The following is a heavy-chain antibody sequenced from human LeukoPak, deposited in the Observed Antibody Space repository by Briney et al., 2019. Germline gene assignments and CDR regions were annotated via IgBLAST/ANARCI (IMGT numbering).Heavy chain of an antibody. CDR3: ARWYSSSWYKGSSWFDP. J-gene: IGHJ5*02. CDR1: GGSFSGYY. D-gene: IGHD6-13*01. V-gene: IGHV4-34*01. Sequence: PSETLSLTCAVYGGSFSGYYWSWIRQPPGKGLEWIGEINHSGSTNYNPSLKSRVTISVDTSKNQFSLKLSSVTAADTAVYYCARWYSSSWYKGSSWFDPWGQGTLVTVSS. CDR2: INHSGST.